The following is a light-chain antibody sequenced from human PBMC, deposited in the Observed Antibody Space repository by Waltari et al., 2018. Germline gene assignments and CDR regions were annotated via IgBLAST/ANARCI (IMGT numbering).Light chain of an antibody. J-gene: IGLJ2*01. Sequence: QSALTQPPSASGSPGQSVTISCTGTSSDIGAYDYVPWYQQPPGKAPKLMIYEVIKRPSGVPPRFSGSKSGNTASLTVSELQAEDEADYYCSSYAGSNGVLFGGGTKVTVL. V-gene: IGLV2-8*01. CDR1: SSDIGAYDY. CDR3: SSYAGSNGVL. CDR2: EVI.